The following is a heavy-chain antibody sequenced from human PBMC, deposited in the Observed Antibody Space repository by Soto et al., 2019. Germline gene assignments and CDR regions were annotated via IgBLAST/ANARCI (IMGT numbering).Heavy chain of an antibody. Sequence: GGSLRLSCAASGFTVSSIYMSWVSQAPGKGLEWVSVIYSGGSTYYADSVKGRFTISRDNSKNTLYLQMNSLKTEDTAVYYCTTGVFDFWSGYYYNWFDPWGQGTLVTVSS. CDR1: GFTVSSIY. J-gene: IGHJ5*02. V-gene: IGHV3-66*01. CDR2: IYSGGST. D-gene: IGHD3-3*01. CDR3: TTGVFDFWSGYYYNWFDP.